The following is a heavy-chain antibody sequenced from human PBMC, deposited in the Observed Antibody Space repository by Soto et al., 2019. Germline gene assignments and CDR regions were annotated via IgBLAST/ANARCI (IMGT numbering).Heavy chain of an antibody. J-gene: IGHJ4*02. CDR3: ARRAETNGWNGFGADKYYFDF. Sequence: GASVKVSCKASGYTFTSYDIYWVLQATGQGLEWMGWMNPNTGNSGYAQKFQGRVTMTSDTSISTAHMELSSLRSEDTAVYYCARRAETNGWNGFGADKYYFDFWGQGTPVTVSS. CDR2: MNPNTGNS. V-gene: IGHV1-8*01. D-gene: IGHD1-1*01. CDR1: GYTFTSYD.